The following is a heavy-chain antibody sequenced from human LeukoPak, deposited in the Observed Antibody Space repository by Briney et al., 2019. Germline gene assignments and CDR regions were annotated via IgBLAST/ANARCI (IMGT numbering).Heavy chain of an antibody. CDR2: IFTSGIT. V-gene: IGHV4-4*07. CDR1: GGSISIYY. D-gene: IGHD1-1*01. CDR3: NPLGYMDV. J-gene: IGHJ6*03. Sequence: SETLSLTCTVSGGSISIYYWNWIRQPAGKGLEWIGRIFTSGITNYNPSLKSQVTMSVDTSKNQFSLNLSSVTAADTAVYYYNPLGYMDVWGKGTTVTVSS.